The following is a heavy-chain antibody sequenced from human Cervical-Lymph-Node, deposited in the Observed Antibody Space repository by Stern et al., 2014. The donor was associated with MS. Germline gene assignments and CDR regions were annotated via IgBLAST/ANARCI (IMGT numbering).Heavy chain of an antibody. Sequence: VQLVESGGDVVQPGRSLRLSCAASGFTFSTYGMHWVRQAPGKGLEWVALIWYDGSQKYYADSVKGRFTISRDNSNNRLYLQMNSLRAEDTAVYYCARGEGVTTYYFDYWGQGTLVTVYS. CDR1: GFTFSTYG. CDR2: IWYDGSQK. V-gene: IGHV3-33*01. J-gene: IGHJ4*02. D-gene: IGHD4-17*01. CDR3: ARGEGVTTYYFDY.